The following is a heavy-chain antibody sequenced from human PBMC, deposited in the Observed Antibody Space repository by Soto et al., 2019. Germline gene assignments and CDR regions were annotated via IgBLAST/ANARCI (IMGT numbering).Heavy chain of an antibody. J-gene: IGHJ4*02. CDR1: GFTFSSYS. D-gene: IGHD2-21*02. V-gene: IGHV3-48*02. CDR3: ARDVEYCGGDCFSQLDY. Sequence: PGGSLRLSCAASGFTFSSYSMNWVRQAPGKGLEWVSYISSSSSTIYYADSVKGRFTISRDNAKNSLYLQMNSLRDEDTAVYYCARDVEYCGGDCFSQLDYWGQGTLVTVSS. CDR2: ISSSSSTI.